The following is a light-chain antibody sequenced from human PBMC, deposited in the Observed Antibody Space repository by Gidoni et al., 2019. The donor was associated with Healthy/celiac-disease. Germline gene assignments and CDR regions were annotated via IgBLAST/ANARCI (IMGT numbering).Light chain of an antibody. CDR2: GAS. Sequence: EIVTTRSPATLSVSPGERATLSCRASQRVSSNLAWYQQKPGQAPKLLIYGASTMATGIPARFSGSGSGTEFTLTISSLQSEDFAIYYCQQYNNWPRTFGPXTKVDIK. V-gene: IGKV3-15*01. CDR3: QQYNNWPRT. J-gene: IGKJ3*01. CDR1: QRVSSN.